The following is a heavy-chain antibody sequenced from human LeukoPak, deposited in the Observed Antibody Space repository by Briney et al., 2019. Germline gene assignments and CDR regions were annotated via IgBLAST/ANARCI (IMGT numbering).Heavy chain of an antibody. CDR3: ARHEYSGSYYGLSWFDP. CDR1: GGSISSSGYY. D-gene: IGHD1-26*01. V-gene: IGHV4-39*01. J-gene: IGHJ5*02. Sequence: SETLSLTCTVSGGSISSSGYYWGWIRQPPGKGLEWSASIYYSGSTYYNPSLKSRVTISVDTSKNQLSLKLSSLTAADTAVYYCARHEYSGSYYGLSWFDPWGQGTLVTVSS. CDR2: IYYSGST.